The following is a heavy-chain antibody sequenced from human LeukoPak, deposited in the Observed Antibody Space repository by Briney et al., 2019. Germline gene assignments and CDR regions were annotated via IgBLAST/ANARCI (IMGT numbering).Heavy chain of an antibody. CDR3: AKFGSAYSGSGSYSPNDY. CDR2: ISGCGGST. Sequence: GRSLTLSCAVSGFTLSSYAMSWVRHAPGPWLDLVSPISGCGGSTYYADSVKGRFTISRDNSKNTLYLQMNSLRAEDTAVYYCAKFGSAYSGSGSYSPNDYWGQGTLVTVSS. CDR1: GFTLSSYA. D-gene: IGHD3-10*01. J-gene: IGHJ4*02. V-gene: IGHV3-23*01.